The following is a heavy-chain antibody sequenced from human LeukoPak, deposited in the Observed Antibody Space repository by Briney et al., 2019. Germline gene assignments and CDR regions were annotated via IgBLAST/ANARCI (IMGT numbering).Heavy chain of an antibody. CDR2: IYDSGST. CDR3: ARVLRFLEWTSKGRYCYYYMDV. J-gene: IGHJ6*03. Sequence: PSETLSLTCSVSGGSISSGGYYWSWIRQHPGQGLEWIGYIYDSGSTYYNPSLKSRVTISVDTSKNQFSLNLSSVTAADTAVYYCARVLRFLEWTSKGRYCYYYMDVWGKGTTVTVSS. V-gene: IGHV4-31*03. D-gene: IGHD3-3*01. CDR1: GGSISSGGYY.